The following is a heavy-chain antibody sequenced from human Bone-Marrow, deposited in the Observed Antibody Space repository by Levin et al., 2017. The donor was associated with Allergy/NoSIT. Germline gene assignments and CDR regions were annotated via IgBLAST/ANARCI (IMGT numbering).Heavy chain of an antibody. CDR2: INPKNGDT. CDR3: AVGYCGGGTCQAALDY. V-gene: IGHV1-2*06. CDR1: GYIFIDYF. J-gene: IGHJ4*02. D-gene: IGHD2-21*01. Sequence: ASVKVSCKASGYIFIDYFLHWVRQAPGQGLQWMGRINPKNGDTYYVERFQGRVSMVRDTSIDTAYMQLTGLTSGDTAVYYCAVGYCGGGTCQAALDYWGQGSLVTVSS.